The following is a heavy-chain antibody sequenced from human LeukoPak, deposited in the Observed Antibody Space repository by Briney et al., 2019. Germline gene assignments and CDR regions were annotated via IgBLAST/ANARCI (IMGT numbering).Heavy chain of an antibody. CDR1: GYTFTSYG. V-gene: IGHV1-18*01. D-gene: IGHD4-17*01. CDR2: ISAYNGNT. CDR3: ARDLPQDYGDHAFDY. J-gene: IGHJ4*02. Sequence: ASVKVSCKASGYTFTSYGISWVRQAPGQGLEWMGWISAYNGNTNYAQKLQGRVTMTIDTSTSTAYMELRSLRSDDTAVYYCARDLPQDYGDHAFDYWGQGTLVTVSS.